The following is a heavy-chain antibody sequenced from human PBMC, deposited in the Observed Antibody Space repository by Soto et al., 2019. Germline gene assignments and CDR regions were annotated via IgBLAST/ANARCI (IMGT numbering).Heavy chain of an antibody. CDR1: GFSVSTSR. J-gene: IGHJ5*02. CDR2: IYSGGAT. Sequence: EVQSRESGGGLIQPGGSLRLSCAAAGFSVSTSRITWVRQAPGKGLEWVSVIYSGGATHYAVSVKGRFIISRDKSKNTVDLQMNSLRAEDTAVYYCAKVGPYGSGSYMFRYNWFDPWGQGSLVTVSS. CDR3: AKVGPYGSGSYMFRYNWFDP. V-gene: IGHV3-53*01. D-gene: IGHD3-10*01.